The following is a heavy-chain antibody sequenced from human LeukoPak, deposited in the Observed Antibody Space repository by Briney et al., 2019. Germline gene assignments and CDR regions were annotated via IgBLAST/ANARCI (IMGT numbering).Heavy chain of an antibody. V-gene: IGHV3-21*01. CDR2: ISSSSSYI. CDR1: GFTFSSYS. D-gene: IGHD5-12*01. CDR3: ARERLGGYEFDY. Sequence: GGSLRLSCAASGFTFSSYSMNWVRQAPGKGLEWVSSISSSSSYIYYADSVKGRFTISRDNAKNSLYLQMNSLRAEDTAVYYCARERLGGYEFDYWGQGTLVTVSS. J-gene: IGHJ4*02.